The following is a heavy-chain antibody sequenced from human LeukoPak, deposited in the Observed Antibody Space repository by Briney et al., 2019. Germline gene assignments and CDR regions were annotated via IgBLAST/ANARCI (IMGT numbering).Heavy chain of an antibody. J-gene: IGHJ3*02. CDR2: IIPIFGTA. CDR1: GGTFSSYA. D-gene: IGHD2-2*01. V-gene: IGHV1-69*06. CDR3: ARRYCSSTSCYLGAFDI. Sequence: SVKVSRKASGGTFSSYAISWVRQAPGQGLEWMGGIIPIFGTASYAQKFQGRVTITADKSTSTAYMELSSLRSEDTAVYYCARRYCSSTSCYLGAFDIWGQGTMVTVSS.